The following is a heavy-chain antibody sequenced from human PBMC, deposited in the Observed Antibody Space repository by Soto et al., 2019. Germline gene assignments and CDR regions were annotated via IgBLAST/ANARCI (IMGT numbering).Heavy chain of an antibody. Sequence: PGGSLRLSCAASGFTFSSYAMHWVRQAPGKGLEWVAVISYDGSNKYYADSVKSRFTISRDNSKNTLYLQMNSLRAEDTAVYYCARARYCSSTSCYTFYFDYWGQGTLVTVSS. J-gene: IGHJ4*02. CDR1: GFTFSSYA. CDR2: ISYDGSNK. V-gene: IGHV3-30-3*01. D-gene: IGHD2-2*02. CDR3: ARARYCSSTSCYTFYFDY.